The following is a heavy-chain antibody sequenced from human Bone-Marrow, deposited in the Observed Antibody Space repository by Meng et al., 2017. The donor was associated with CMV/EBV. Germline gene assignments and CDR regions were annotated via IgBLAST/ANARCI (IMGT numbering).Heavy chain of an antibody. V-gene: IGHV4-39*07. D-gene: IGHD3-10*01. J-gene: IGHJ4*02. Sequence: SETLSLTCTVSGGSISSSRYYWGWIRQPPGKGLEWIGSIYYSGSTYYNPSLKSRVTISVDTSKNQFSLKLSSVTAADTAVYYCARGDGGFTMVRGVISYWGQGTLVTVSS. CDR2: IYYSGST. CDR1: GGSISSSRYY. CDR3: ARGDGGFTMVRGVISY.